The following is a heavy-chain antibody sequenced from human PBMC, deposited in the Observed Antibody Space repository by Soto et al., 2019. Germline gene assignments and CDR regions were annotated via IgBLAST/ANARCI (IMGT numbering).Heavy chain of an antibody. CDR2: IYNGGRT. CDR1: GGSISDHY. Sequence: SGTLSLTCTVSGGSISDHYYMWIRQSPGKGLEYIGYIYNGGRTDYNPSLKSRVIISVDTSKNQFSLKLTSMTAADTAVYYCALRSMAVVPEYWGQGTLVTVSS. D-gene: IGHD3-22*01. CDR3: ALRSMAVVPEY. J-gene: IGHJ4*02. V-gene: IGHV4-59*03.